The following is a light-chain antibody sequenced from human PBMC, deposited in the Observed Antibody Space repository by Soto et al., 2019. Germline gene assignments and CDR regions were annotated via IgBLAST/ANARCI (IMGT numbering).Light chain of an antibody. Sequence: DIQMTQSPSTLSASVGDRVTITCRASQSISSWLAWYQQKPGKAPKLLIYKASSLESAVPSRFSGSGYGTEFTLTSSSLQPDDFATYYCEQDNSYPYTLGQGTKLEIK. CDR2: KAS. CDR3: EQDNSYPYT. CDR1: QSISSW. V-gene: IGKV1-5*03. J-gene: IGKJ2*01.